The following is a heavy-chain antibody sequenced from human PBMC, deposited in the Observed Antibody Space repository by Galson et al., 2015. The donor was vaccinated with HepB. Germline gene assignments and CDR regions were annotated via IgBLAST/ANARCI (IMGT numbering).Heavy chain of an antibody. D-gene: IGHD6-13*01. J-gene: IGHJ4*02. Sequence: CAISGDSVSSKSAAWNWIRQSPSRGLEWLGRTWYRSKWYNGYAVSVKSRITIDPDTSKNQFSLHLNSVTPEDTAVYYCARDSGYSSSWYTHFDYWGQGTLVTVSP. CDR1: GDSVSSKSAA. CDR3: ARDSGYSSSWYTHFDY. CDR2: TWYRSKWYN. V-gene: IGHV6-1*01.